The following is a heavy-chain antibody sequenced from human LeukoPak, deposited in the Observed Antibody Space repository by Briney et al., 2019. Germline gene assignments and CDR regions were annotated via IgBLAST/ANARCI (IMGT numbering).Heavy chain of an antibody. Sequence: GGSLRLSCAASGFTFSSYWMSWVRQAPGKGLGWVANIKQDGSNKYYADSVKGRFTISRDNSKNTLYLQMNSLRAEDTAVYYCAKDRTGYLLDYWGQGTLVTVSS. D-gene: IGHD7-27*01. J-gene: IGHJ4*02. CDR2: IKQDGSNK. V-gene: IGHV3-7*01. CDR1: GFTFSSYW. CDR3: AKDRTGYLLDY.